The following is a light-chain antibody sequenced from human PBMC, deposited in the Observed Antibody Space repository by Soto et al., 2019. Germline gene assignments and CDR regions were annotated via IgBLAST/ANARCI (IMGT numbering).Light chain of an antibody. CDR2: DDS. Sequence: SYELIQSPSVPVAPGQTARITCGGNNIGSISVHWYQQKPGQAPVLVVHDDSDRPSGIPERFSGSNSGNTATLTISGVEAGDEADYYCQVWDSSSDHHVFGTGTKVTVL. CDR1: NIGSIS. CDR3: QVWDSSSDHHV. J-gene: IGLJ1*01. V-gene: IGLV3-21*02.